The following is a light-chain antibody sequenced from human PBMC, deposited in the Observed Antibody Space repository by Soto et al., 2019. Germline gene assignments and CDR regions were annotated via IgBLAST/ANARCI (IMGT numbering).Light chain of an antibody. CDR1: QSVSSSY. V-gene: IGKV3-20*01. J-gene: IGKJ1*01. CDR3: QQYGSSSYT. CDR2: GAS. Sequence: LVLTQSPCTLSLSPGERATLACSASQSVSSSYLAWSQQKPDHAPRLLIYGASSRATGIPARFSGSGSGTDITLNISRLEPADFAVYYCQQYGSSSYTFGQGTKVDVK.